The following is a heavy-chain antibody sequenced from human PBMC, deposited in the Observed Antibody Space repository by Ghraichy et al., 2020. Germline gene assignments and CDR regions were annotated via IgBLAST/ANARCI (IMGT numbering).Heavy chain of an antibody. Sequence: ERVSAIGTAGDTYYPGSVKGRFTISRENAKNSLYLQMNSLRAGDTAVYYCARERGRTLDYWGQGTLVTV. J-gene: IGHJ4*02. CDR2: IGTAGDT. V-gene: IGHV3-13*01. CDR3: ARERGRTLDY.